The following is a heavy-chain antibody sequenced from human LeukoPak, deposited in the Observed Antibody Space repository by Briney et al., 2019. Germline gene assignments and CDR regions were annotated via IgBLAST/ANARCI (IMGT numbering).Heavy chain of an antibody. CDR3: ARTNLEGSSSKWHQKYYYYYMDV. D-gene: IGHD6-6*01. V-gene: IGHV6-1*01. Sequence: SQTLSLTCAISGDSVSSNSAAWNWIGQSPSRGLEWLGRTYYRSKWYNDYAVSVKSRIPINPDTSKNQFSLQLNSVTPEDTAVYYCARTNLEGSSSKWHQKYYYYYMDVWGKGTTVTVSS. J-gene: IGHJ6*03. CDR2: TYYRSKWYN. CDR1: GDSVSSNSAA.